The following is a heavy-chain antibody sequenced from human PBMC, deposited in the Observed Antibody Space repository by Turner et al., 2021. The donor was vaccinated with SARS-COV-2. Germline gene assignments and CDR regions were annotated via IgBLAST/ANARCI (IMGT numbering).Heavy chain of an antibody. CDR3: ARHWEVAAAAYLARFDP. D-gene: IGHD6-13*01. Sequence: QLQLQESGPGLAKPSETPSLTCTVPGGSISSSSYYWGWIRQPPGKGLEWIGSIYYSGSTYYNPSLKSRVTISVDTSKNQFSLKLTSVTAADTAVYFCARHWEVAAAAYLARFDPWGQGTLVTVSS. J-gene: IGHJ5*02. CDR1: GGSISSSSYY. CDR2: IYYSGST. V-gene: IGHV4-39*01.